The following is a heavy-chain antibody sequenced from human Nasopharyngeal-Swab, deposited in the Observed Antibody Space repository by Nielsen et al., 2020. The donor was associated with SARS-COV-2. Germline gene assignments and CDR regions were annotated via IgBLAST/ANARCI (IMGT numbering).Heavy chain of an antibody. Sequence: LSLTCAASGFPFSSYAMHWVRQAPGKGLEWVAVISYDGDNKYYADSVKGRFTISRDKSKNALYLQMSSLRAEDTAVYYCARGYGGNSEVDAFDIWGQGTMVTVSS. D-gene: IGHD4-23*01. V-gene: IGHV3-30-3*01. J-gene: IGHJ3*02. CDR2: ISYDGDNK. CDR3: ARGYGGNSEVDAFDI. CDR1: GFPFSSYA.